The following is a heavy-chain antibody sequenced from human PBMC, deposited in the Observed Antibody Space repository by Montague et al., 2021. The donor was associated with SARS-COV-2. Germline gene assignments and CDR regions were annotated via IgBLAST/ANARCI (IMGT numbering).Heavy chain of an antibody. Sequence: SLRLSCAASGFTFSSYVMHWVRQAPGKGLEWVAVTSYDGSNKHYXDSVQGRFTISRDNSKNTLYLQMNSLRAEDTAVYYCTGELFDAFDIWGQGTMVTVSS. D-gene: IGHD3-10*01. J-gene: IGHJ3*02. V-gene: IGHV3-30*04. CDR3: TGELFDAFDI. CDR1: GFTFSSYV. CDR2: TSYDGSNK.